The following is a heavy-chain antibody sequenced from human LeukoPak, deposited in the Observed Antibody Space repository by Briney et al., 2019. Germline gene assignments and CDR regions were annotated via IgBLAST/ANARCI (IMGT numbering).Heavy chain of an antibody. CDR3: ATQYSSSLYGMDV. J-gene: IGHJ6*02. D-gene: IGHD6-13*01. Sequence: GESLKISCKGSGYSFTSYWIGWVRQMPGEGLEWMGIIYPGDSDTRYSPSFQGQVTISADKSISTAYLQWSSLKASDTAMYYCATQYSSSLYGMDVWGQGTTVTVSS. CDR2: IYPGDSDT. CDR1: GYSFTSYW. V-gene: IGHV5-51*01.